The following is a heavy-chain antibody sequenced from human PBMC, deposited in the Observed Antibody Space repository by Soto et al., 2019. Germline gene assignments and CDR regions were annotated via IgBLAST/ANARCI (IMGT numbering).Heavy chain of an antibody. CDR2: IDPSDSYT. Sequence: PGESLKISCKGSGYSFTSYWISWVRQMPGKGLEWMGRIDPSDSYTNYSPSFQGHVTISADKSISTAYLQWSSLKASDTAMYYCARLSSSSSYYYYGMDVWGHGTTVTVSS. D-gene: IGHD6-6*01. V-gene: IGHV5-10-1*01. CDR1: GYSFTSYW. CDR3: ARLSSSSSYYYYGMDV. J-gene: IGHJ6*02.